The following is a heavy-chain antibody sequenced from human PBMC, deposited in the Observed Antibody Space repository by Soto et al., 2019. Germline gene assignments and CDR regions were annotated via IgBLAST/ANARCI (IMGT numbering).Heavy chain of an antibody. CDR3: AREQYCSGGSCFFGRESYGMDV. V-gene: IGHV1-3*01. CDR2: INAGNGNT. CDR1: GYTLTSYA. J-gene: IGHJ6*02. Sequence: ASVKVSCKDSGYTLTSYAMHWVRQATKQRLEWMGWINAGNGNTKYSQKFQGRVTITRDTSASTAYMELSSLRSEDTAVYYCAREQYCSGGSCFFGRESYGMDVWGQGTTVTVSS. D-gene: IGHD2-15*01.